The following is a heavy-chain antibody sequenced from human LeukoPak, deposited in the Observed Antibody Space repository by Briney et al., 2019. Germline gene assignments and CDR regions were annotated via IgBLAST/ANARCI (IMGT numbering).Heavy chain of an antibody. J-gene: IGHJ4*02. CDR1: GDSINSYS. Sequence: SETLSLTCTISGDSINSYSWTWIRQPPGKGLEWIGYMYSRASTNHNSSLKSRVTISVDTSKSQFSLNLTSVTAADTALYYCARLGSSGLFDYWGLGILVTLSS. V-gene: IGHV4-59*01. D-gene: IGHD1-26*01. CDR3: ARLGSSGLFDY. CDR2: MYSRAST.